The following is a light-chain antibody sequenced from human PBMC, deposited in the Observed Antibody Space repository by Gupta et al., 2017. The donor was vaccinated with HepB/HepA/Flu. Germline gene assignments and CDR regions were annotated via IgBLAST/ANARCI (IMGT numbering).Light chain of an antibody. CDR2: IDN. CDR3: AAGDGSRNGYV. V-gene: IGLV1-44*01. Sequence: ATISGSGSRSNMGSNIVHWYQHHPGTAPDLLMTIDNQRDSGVPGSFSGSKYGTSASLTVSGLQAEDEADYYCAAGDGSRNGYVFGYGTKVTVL. CDR1: RSNMGSNI. J-gene: IGLJ1*01.